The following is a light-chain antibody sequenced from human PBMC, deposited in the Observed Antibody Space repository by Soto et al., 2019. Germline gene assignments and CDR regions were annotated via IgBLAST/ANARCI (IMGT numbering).Light chain of an antibody. Sequence: XQSPDXLSLXPGNRGTRSCXAXERISRSLAWYQQKPGQPPRILIYDASFRATGIPERFSGSGSGTDFTLSISSLEPEDFAVYYCQLSQQRSSWPPIAFGQGTRLEI. CDR1: ERISRS. J-gene: IGKJ5*01. V-gene: IGKV3-11*01. CDR3: QLSQQRSSWPPIA. CDR2: DAS.